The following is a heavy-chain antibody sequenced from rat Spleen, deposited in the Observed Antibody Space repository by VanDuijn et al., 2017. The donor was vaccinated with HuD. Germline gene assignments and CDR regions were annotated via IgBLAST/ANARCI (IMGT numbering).Heavy chain of an antibody. V-gene: IGHV2-1*01. Sequence: QVQLKESGPGLVQPSQTLSLTCSVSGFSLISNSVHWIRQPPGKGLEWMGGIWGDGSTDYNSVVKSRLSISRDSSKSQVFLKVHSLQTDDTAIYFCTRADIAAISTDGIWGQGVMVTVSS. CDR1: GFSLISNS. J-gene: IGHJ2*01. D-gene: IGHD1-2*01. CDR3: TRADIAAISTDGI. CDR2: IWGDGST.